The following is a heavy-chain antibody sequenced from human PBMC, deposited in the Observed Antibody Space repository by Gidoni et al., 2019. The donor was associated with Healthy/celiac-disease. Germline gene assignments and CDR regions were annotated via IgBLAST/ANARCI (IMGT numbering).Heavy chain of an antibody. D-gene: IGHD4-17*01. CDR3: AREADDYPAFDI. CDR1: VGSLSSGSYS. CDR2: IYTSGST. V-gene: IGHV4-61*02. J-gene: IGHJ3*02. Sequence: QVQLQESGPGLVKPSQTLSITCPVSVGSLSSGSYSWSWIRQPAGKGLEWIGRIYTSGSTNYNPSLKSRVTISVDTSKNQFSLKLSSVTAADTAVYYCAREADDYPAFDIWGQGTMVTVSS.